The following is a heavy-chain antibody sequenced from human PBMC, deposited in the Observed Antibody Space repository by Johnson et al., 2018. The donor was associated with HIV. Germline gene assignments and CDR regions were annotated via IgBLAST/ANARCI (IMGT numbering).Heavy chain of an antibody. CDR2: ISSDGSNK. CDR1: GFTFNSSD. CDR3: ASSQGSGEGACDI. V-gene: IGHV3-30-3*01. D-gene: IGHD2-21*01. J-gene: IGHJ3*02. Sequence: QVQLVESGGGVVQPGRSLRLSCAASGFTFNSSDMHWVRQAPGKGLAWVAIISSDGSNKYSADSVTGRFTTSRDNTKHKLYLQINSLRVEDTAVYYCASSQGSGEGACDIWDQGTMVTVSS.